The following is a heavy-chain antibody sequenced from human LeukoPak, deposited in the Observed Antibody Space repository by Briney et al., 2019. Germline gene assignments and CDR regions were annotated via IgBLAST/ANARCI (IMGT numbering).Heavy chain of an antibody. V-gene: IGHV1-8*01. J-gene: IGHJ4*02. CDR1: GYTFTNYD. CDR3: ARGSVAMLF. CDR2: MNPDSGDT. D-gene: IGHD2-21*01. Sequence: ASVKVSCKASGYTFTNYDIYWVRHAPGQGLEWMGWMNPDSGDTDYAQKYQGRVTMHRDTSISTDYMELRSLGSEDTAIYYCARGSVAMLFWGQGSTVSVCS.